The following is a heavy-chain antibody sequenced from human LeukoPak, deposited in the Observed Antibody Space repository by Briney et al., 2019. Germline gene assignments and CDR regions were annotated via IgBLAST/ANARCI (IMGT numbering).Heavy chain of an antibody. CDR3: ARGRGLTLSYHYFDY. CDR1: GFTFSDYY. J-gene: IGHJ4*02. V-gene: IGHV3-11*04. Sequence: PGGSLRLSCAASGFTFSDYYMSWIRQAPGKGLEWVSYISSGSSTTYYADSVKGRFTISRDNAKNSLYLQLNSLRDEDTAVYYCARGRGLTLSYHYFDYWGQGTLVTVSS. D-gene: IGHD3-10*01. CDR2: ISSGSSTT.